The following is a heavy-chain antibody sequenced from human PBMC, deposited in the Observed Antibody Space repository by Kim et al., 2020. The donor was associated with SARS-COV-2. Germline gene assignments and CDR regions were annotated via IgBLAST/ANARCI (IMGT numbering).Heavy chain of an antibody. J-gene: IGHJ4*02. CDR2: IYYSGST. Sequence: SETLSLTCTVSGGSISSSSYYWGWIRQPPGKGLEWIGSIYYSGSTYYNPSLKSRVTISVDTSKNQFSLKLSSVTAADTAVYYCARQTSGYSSSWYLSPPRHVDYWGQGTLVTVSS. CDR3: ARQTSGYSSSWYLSPPRHVDY. D-gene: IGHD6-13*01. CDR1: GGSISSSSYY. V-gene: IGHV4-39*01.